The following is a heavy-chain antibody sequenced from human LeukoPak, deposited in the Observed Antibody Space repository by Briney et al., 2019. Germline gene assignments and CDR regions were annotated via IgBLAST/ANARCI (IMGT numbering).Heavy chain of an antibody. CDR3: ARQGYYDFLTGYYYPFDY. V-gene: IGHV3-21*01. Sequence: GGSLRLSCAASGFTFSSYSMNWVRQAPGKGLEWVSSISSSSGYIYYADSVKGRFTISRDNAKNSLYLQMNSLRAEDTAVYYCARQGYYDFLTGYYYPFDYWGQGTLVTVSS. D-gene: IGHD3-9*01. CDR1: GFTFSSYS. CDR2: ISSSSGYI. J-gene: IGHJ4*02.